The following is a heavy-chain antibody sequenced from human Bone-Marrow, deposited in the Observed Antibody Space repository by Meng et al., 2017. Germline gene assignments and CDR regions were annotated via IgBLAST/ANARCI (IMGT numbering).Heavy chain of an antibody. V-gene: IGHV3-33*01. D-gene: IGHD3/OR15-3a*01. CDR3: ARELVDDDY. CDR1: GCNFSSYG. J-gene: IGHJ4*02. Sequence: VRLGGAGEGVVLAGRCTGLSGAACGCNFSSYGMHWVRQAPGKGVEWVAVIWYYGSNKYYADSVKGRFTISRDNSKSTLDPQMNSLRAEDTAVYYCARELVDDDYWGQGTLVTVSS. CDR2: IWYYGSNK.